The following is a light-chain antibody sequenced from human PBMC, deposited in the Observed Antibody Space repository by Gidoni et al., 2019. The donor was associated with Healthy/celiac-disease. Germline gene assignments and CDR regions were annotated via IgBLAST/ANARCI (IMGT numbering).Light chain of an antibody. CDR1: QSVSSY. J-gene: IGKJ5*01. V-gene: IGKV3-11*01. CDR3: QQRSNWLSIT. CDR2: DAS. Sequence: ELVLKQSPATLSLSPGERATLSCRASQSVSSYLAWYQQKPGQAPRLLIYDASNRATGIPARFSGSGSGTDFTLTISSLESEDFAVYYCQQRSNWLSITFGQGTRLEIK.